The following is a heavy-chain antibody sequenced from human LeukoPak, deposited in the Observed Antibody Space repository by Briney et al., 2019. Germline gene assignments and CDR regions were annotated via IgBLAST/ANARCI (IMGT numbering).Heavy chain of an antibody. CDR3: ARNAGSYFEFAP. CDR2: ISGNSGKT. Sequence: ASVKVSCKTSGYTFSTYGLSWVRQAPGQGLEWMGWISGNSGKTHYAQKFQDRVTLTTDTPSTTAFMELRSLRSDDTAMYYCARNAGSYFEFAPWGQGTLVTVSS. CDR1: GYTFSTYG. D-gene: IGHD1-26*01. J-gene: IGHJ5*02. V-gene: IGHV1-18*01.